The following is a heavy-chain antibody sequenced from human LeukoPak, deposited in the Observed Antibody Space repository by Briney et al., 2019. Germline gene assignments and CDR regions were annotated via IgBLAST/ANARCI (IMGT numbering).Heavy chain of an antibody. CDR2: IVVGSGNT. J-gene: IGHJ4*02. CDR1: GFTFTSSA. D-gene: IGHD7-27*01. V-gene: IGHV1-58*02. CDR3: AAETGDRLRVDY. Sequence: ASVKVSCKASGFTFTSSAMQWVRQARGQRLEWIGWIVVGSGNTNYAQKFQERVTITRDVSTSTAYMELSSLRSEDTAVYYCAAETGDRLRVDYWGQGTLVTVSS.